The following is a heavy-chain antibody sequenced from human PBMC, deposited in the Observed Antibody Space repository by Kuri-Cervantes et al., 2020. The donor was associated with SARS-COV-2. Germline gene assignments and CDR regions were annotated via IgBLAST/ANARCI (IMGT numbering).Heavy chain of an antibody. J-gene: IGHJ6*02. CDR2: ISHDGKNK. CDR3: ARSGVTVGATSSYYYYYYSMDV. CDR1: GFNFSRTD. D-gene: IGHD1-26*01. V-gene: IGHV3-30*03. Sequence: GESLKISCAASGFNFSRTDMHWVRQAPGKGLEWVAVISHDGKNKKCIASGKGRFTISRDNSKNTLYLQMNSLRAEDTAVYYCARSGVTVGATSSYYYYYYSMDVWGQGTTVTVSS.